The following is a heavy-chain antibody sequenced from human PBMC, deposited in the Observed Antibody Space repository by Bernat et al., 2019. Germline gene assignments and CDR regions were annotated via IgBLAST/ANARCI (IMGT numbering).Heavy chain of an antibody. J-gene: IGHJ4*02. CDR1: GFTFSSYS. CDR3: AGSRAAAGTL. D-gene: IGHD6-13*01. CDR2: ISSSSSYI. Sequence: EVQLVESGGGLVKPGGSLRLSCAASGFTFSSYSMNWVRQAPGKGLEWVSSISSSSSYIYYADSVKGRFTISRDNAKNSLYLQMNSLRAEDTAVYCSAGSRAAAGTLWAQGPLVTVSS. V-gene: IGHV3-21*01.